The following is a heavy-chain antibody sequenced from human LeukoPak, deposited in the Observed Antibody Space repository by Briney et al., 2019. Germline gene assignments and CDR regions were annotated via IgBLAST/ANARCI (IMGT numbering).Heavy chain of an antibody. Sequence: PSETLSLTCTVSGGSISSYSWSWIRQPPGKGLEWIGYIYYSGSSTYNPSLKSRVTISVDTSKNQFSLKLSSVTAADTAVYYCAREGLYYYYYYMDVWGKGTTVTVSS. V-gene: IGHV4-59*01. CDR1: GGSISSYS. CDR3: AREGLYYYYYYMDV. CDR2: IYYSGSS. J-gene: IGHJ6*03. D-gene: IGHD3/OR15-3a*01.